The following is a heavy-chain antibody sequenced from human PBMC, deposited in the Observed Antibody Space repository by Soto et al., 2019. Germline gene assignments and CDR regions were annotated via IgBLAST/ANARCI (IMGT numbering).Heavy chain of an antibody. CDR2: ISYDGSNK. D-gene: IGHD6-19*01. V-gene: IGHV3-30-3*01. Sequence: QVQLVESGGGVVQPGRSLRLSCAASGFTFSSYAMHWVRQAPGKGLEWVAVISYDGSNKYYADSVKGRFTISRDNYKNTLYLQMNSLRAEDTAVYYCAVNSGWYLLDDAFDIWGQGTMVTVSS. CDR3: AVNSGWYLLDDAFDI. CDR1: GFTFSSYA. J-gene: IGHJ3*02.